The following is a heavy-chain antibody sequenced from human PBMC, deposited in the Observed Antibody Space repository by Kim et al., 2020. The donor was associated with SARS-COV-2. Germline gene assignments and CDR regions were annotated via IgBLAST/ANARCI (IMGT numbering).Heavy chain of an antibody. CDR1: GFIFSTYD. CDR2: IDTAGKT. CDR3: ARAVDTATDAFDI. V-gene: IGHV3-13*01. D-gene: IGHD5-18*01. J-gene: IGHJ3*02. Sequence: GGSLRLSCVASGFIFSTYDMHWVRQGIGKGLEWVSAIDTAGKTFYAGSLKGRLTISRANAANSLYLQMNNLIAEDTAIYYCARAVDTATDAFDIWGQGT.